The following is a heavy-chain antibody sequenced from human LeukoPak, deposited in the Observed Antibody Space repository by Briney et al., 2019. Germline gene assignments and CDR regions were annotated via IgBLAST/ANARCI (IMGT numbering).Heavy chain of an antibody. CDR3: ARQIVVVIYRPRYFDY. CDR1: GFSFRTYG. Sequence: GGSLRLSCAASGFSFRTYGMHWVRQAPGKGLEWVAVISYDGSNKYYADSVKGRFTISRDNSKNTLYLQMNSLRAEDTAVYYCARQIVVVIYRPRYFDYWGQGTLVTVSS. D-gene: IGHD3-22*01. J-gene: IGHJ4*02. V-gene: IGHV3-30*03. CDR2: ISYDGSNK.